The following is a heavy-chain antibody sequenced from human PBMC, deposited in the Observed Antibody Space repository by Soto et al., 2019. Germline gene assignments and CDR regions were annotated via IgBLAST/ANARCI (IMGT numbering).Heavy chain of an antibody. Sequence: PGESLKISCKGSGYSFSTYWIAWVRQMPGKGLEWMGTIYPDDSDTRYSPSFQDQVTISADKSISTAYLHWNSLKASDTAMYYCARAVTGYGIDYWGQGTLVTVSS. V-gene: IGHV5-51*01. J-gene: IGHJ4*02. CDR3: ARAVTGYGIDY. D-gene: IGHD5-18*01. CDR1: GYSFSTYW. CDR2: IYPDDSDT.